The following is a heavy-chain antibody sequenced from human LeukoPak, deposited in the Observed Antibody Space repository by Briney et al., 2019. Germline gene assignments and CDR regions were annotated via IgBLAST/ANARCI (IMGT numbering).Heavy chain of an antibody. CDR1: GFTFYSSG. D-gene: IGHD2-8*01. Sequence: GGSLRLSSAPPGFTFYSSGRHWVCQAPGKGLEWVAVISYDGRNKFYADSVKGRFTISRDSFKKTFFLQMNSLRTEDTAVYYCANSASTTMVYYYWGQGTLVTVSS. CDR2: ISYDGRNK. V-gene: IGHV3-30*18. CDR3: ANSASTTMVYYY. J-gene: IGHJ4*02.